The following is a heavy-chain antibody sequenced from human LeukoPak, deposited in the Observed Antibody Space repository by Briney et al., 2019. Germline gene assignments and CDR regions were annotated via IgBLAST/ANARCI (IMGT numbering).Heavy chain of an antibody. D-gene: IGHD3-22*01. CDR2: ISYDGSNK. CDR1: GFTFSSYA. Sequence: GGSLRLSCAASGFTFSSYAMHWVRQAPGKGLEWVAVISYDGSNKYYADSVKGRFTTSRDNSKNTLYLQMNSLRAEDTAVYYCARDRGLGMIVVPDYWGQGTLVTVST. J-gene: IGHJ4*02. CDR3: ARDRGLGMIVVPDY. V-gene: IGHV3-30*04.